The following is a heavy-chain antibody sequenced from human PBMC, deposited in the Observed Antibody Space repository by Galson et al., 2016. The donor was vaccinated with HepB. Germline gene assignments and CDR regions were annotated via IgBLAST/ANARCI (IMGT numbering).Heavy chain of an antibody. J-gene: IGHJ4*02. CDR3: ARLYYDYVWGSYRPSHFGY. Sequence: SETLSLTCTVSGGSFSSRSYYWDWIRQPPGKGLEWIGTIYYSGSTYYNPSLKSRVTISADTSKNQFSLKLSSVTAADTAVYYCARLYYDYVWGSYRPSHFGYWGQGNLVTVSS. CDR1: GGSFSSRSYY. D-gene: IGHD3-16*02. V-gene: IGHV4-39*01. CDR2: IYYSGST.